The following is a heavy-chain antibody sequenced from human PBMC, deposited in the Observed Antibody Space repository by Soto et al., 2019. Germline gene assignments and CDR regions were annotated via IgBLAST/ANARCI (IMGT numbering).Heavy chain of an antibody. CDR1: GGAISSGDYY. CDR3: ARAIGYDSSGYYYLGHASDI. D-gene: IGHD3-22*01. J-gene: IGHJ3*02. V-gene: IGHV4-30-4*01. CDR2: IYYSGST. Sequence: PSETLSLTCTVSGGAISSGDYYWSWIRQPPGKGLEWIGYIYYSGSTYYNPSLKSRVTISVDTSKNQFSLKLSSVTAADTAVYYCARAIGYDSSGYYYLGHASDIWGQGRVFAFSS.